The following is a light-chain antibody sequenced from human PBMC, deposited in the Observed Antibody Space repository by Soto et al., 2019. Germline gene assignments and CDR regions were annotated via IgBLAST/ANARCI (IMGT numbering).Light chain of an antibody. J-gene: IGKJ3*01. V-gene: IGKV3-20*01. CDR1: QSVSSSY. CDR3: QHYGSSAL. Sequence: EIVLTQSPGTLSLSPGERAILSCRASQSVSSSYLAWYKQKPGQAPRLLIYGASSRATGIPDRFSGSGSGTDFTLTISRLEPEDFAVYYCQHYGSSALFGPGTNVDIK. CDR2: GAS.